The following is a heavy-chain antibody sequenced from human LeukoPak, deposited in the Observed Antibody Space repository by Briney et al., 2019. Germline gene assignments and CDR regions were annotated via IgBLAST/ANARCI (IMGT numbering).Heavy chain of an antibody. CDR3: ARESGYYYDSSGPGAFGI. J-gene: IGHJ3*02. V-gene: IGHV4-59*01. Sequence: SETLSLTCAVYGGSFSGYYWSWIRQPPGKGLEWIGYIYYSGSTNYNPSLKSRVTISVDTSKNQFSLKLSSVTAADTAVYYCARESGYYYDSSGPGAFGIWGQGTMVTVSS. D-gene: IGHD3-22*01. CDR1: GGSFSGYY. CDR2: IYYSGST.